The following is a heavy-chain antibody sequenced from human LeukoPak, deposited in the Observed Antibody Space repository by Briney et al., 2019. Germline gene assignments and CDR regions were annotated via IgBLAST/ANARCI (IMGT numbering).Heavy chain of an antibody. J-gene: IGHJ3*02. CDR1: GFTFSSYG. CDR3: AKDRDAFDI. Sequence: GRSLRLSCAASGFTFSSYGMHWVRQAPGKGLGWVAVISYDGSNKYYADSVKGRFTISRDNSKNTLYLQMNSLRAEDTAVYYCAKDRDAFDIWGQGTMVTVSS. V-gene: IGHV3-30*18. CDR2: ISYDGSNK.